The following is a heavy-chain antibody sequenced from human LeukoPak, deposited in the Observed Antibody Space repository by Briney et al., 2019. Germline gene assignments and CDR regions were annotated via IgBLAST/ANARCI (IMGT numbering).Heavy chain of an antibody. CDR2: INHSGST. V-gene: IGHV4-34*01. CDR1: GGSFSGYY. CDR3: ARGWGSYGVVITRFDY. D-gene: IGHD3-3*01. Sequence: PSETLSLTCAVYGGSFSGYYWSWIRQPPGKGLEWIGEINHSGSTNYNPSLKSRVTISVDTSKNQFSLKLSSVTAADTAVYYCARGWGSYGVVITRFDYWGQGTLVTVSS. J-gene: IGHJ4*02.